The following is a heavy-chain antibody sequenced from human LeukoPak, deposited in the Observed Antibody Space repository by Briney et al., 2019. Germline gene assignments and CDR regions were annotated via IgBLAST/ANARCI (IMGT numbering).Heavy chain of an antibody. Sequence: GGSLRLSCAASGFTFSDYYMSWIRQAPGKGLEWVSYMSSSGSTIYYADSVKGRFTISRDNAKNSLYLQMNSLRAEDTAVYYCARVEGLSQWELEAVVYWGQGTLVTVSS. CDR1: GFTFSDYY. CDR2: MSSSGSTI. D-gene: IGHD1-26*01. V-gene: IGHV3-11*01. CDR3: ARVEGLSQWELEAVVY. J-gene: IGHJ4*02.